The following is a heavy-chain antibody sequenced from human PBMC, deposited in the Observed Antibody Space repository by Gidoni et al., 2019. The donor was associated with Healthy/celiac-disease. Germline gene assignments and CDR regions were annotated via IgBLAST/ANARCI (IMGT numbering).Heavy chain of an antibody. V-gene: IGHV4-39*01. J-gene: IGHJ6*02. CDR3: VTDCSSTSCYAHGNYYYYGMDV. CDR2: IYYSGRT. Sequence: QLQLQESGPGLVKPSEALSLTCTVSGGSISSRSYYWGWIRQPPGKGLEWIGSIYYSGRTYYNPSLKSRVTISVDTSKTQFSLKLSSVTAADTAVYYCVTDCSSTSCYAHGNYYYYGMDVWGQGTTVTVSS. CDR1: GGSISSRSYY. D-gene: IGHD2-2*01.